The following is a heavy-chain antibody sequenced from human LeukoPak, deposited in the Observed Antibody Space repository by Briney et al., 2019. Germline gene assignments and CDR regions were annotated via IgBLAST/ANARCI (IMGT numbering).Heavy chain of an antibody. CDR2: ISWNSESL. V-gene: IGHV3-9*01. CDR1: GFTFDDYA. CDR3: TKADRSSSSGGWFDP. D-gene: IGHD6-6*01. J-gene: IGHJ5*02. Sequence: QPGRSLRLSCAASGFTFDDYAMHWVRQAPGKGLEWVSGISWNSESLGYADSVKGRFSISRDNARNSLYLEMNSLRTEDTALYYCTKADRSSSSGGWFDPWGQGTLVTVSS.